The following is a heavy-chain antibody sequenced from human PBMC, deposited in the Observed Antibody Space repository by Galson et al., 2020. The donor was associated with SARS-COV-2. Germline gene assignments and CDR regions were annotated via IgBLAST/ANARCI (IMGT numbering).Heavy chain of an antibody. J-gene: IGHJ6*02. CDR1: GGSISSSNW. Sequence: SETLSLTCAVSGGSISSSNWWSWVRQPPGKGLEWIGEIYHSGSTNYNPSLKSRVTISVDKSKNQFSLKLSSVTAADTAVYYCARDRGDCSSTSCYHSGGYYGMDVWGQGTTVTVSS. CDR2: IYHSGST. D-gene: IGHD2-2*01. CDR3: ARDRGDCSSTSCYHSGGYYGMDV. V-gene: IGHV4-4*02.